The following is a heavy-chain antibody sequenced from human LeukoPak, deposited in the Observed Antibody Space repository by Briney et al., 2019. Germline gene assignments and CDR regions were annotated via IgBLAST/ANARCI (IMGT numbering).Heavy chain of an antibody. J-gene: IGHJ3*02. D-gene: IGHD3-3*01. CDR1: GSPFTSYD. Sequence: ASVKVSFKASGSPFTSYDINWVRPATGQGLGWMGWMNPNSGNTGYAQKFQGRVTITRNTSISTAYMELSSLRSEDTAVYNCARISYYDFWSGYYGLGDAFDIWGQGTMVTVSS. V-gene: IGHV1-8*03. CDR3: ARISYYDFWSGYYGLGDAFDI. CDR2: MNPNSGNT.